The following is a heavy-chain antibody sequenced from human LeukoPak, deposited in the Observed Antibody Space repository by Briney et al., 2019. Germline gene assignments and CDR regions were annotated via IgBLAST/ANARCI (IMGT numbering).Heavy chain of an antibody. Sequence: GGSLRLSCAASGFTFDDYAMHWVRQAPGKGLEWVSLITWDGYTAYYADSVKGRFTISRDNAKNSLYLQMNSLRAEDTALYYCAGGYYYYGMDVWGQGTTVTVSS. CDR1: GFTFDDYA. CDR2: ITWDGYTA. V-gene: IGHV3-43D*03. J-gene: IGHJ6*02. CDR3: AGGYYYYGMDV.